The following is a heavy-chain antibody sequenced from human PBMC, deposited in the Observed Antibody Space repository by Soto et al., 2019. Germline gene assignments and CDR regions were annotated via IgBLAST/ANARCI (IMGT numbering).Heavy chain of an antibody. J-gene: IGHJ4*02. CDR3: ASQWDYSSSYDY. V-gene: IGHV1-24*01. CDR1: GYTLTELS. Sequence: ASVKVSCKVSGYTLTELSMHWVRQAPGKGLEWMGGFDPEDGETIYAQKFQGRVTMTEDTSTDTAYMELSSLRSEDTAVYYCASQWDYSSSYDYWGQGTLVTVSS. CDR2: FDPEDGET. D-gene: IGHD6-6*01.